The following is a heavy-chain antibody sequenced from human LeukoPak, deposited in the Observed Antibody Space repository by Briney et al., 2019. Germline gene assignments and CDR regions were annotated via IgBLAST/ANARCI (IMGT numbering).Heavy chain of an antibody. Sequence: GGSVGRSCAGSGFTVSSNYMSWVRPAPGKGLVWGSVIYSGGSTYYAASVKSRSTISRHNSKNTLYLQMNSLRAEDTAVYYCARDPGYPDRYFDYWGQGTLVTVSS. CDR2: IYSGGST. CDR3: ARDPGYPDRYFDY. D-gene: IGHD6-25*01. V-gene: IGHV3-53*04. CDR1: GFTVSSNY. J-gene: IGHJ4*02.